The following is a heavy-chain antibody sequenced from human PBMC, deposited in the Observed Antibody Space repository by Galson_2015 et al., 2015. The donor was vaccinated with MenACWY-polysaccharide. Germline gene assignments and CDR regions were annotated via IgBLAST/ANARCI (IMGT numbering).Heavy chain of an antibody. CDR2: INSDGSST. Sequence: SLRLSCAASGFTFSNYWMHWVRQAPGKGLVWVSRINSDGSSTTYADSVKGRFTISRDNAKNTLFLQMDSLRVDDTAVYYCVRDLKAGISGSLDYWGQGTLVTVSS. CDR1: GFTFSNYW. D-gene: IGHD2-15*01. V-gene: IGHV3-74*01. CDR3: VRDLKAGISGSLDY. J-gene: IGHJ4*02.